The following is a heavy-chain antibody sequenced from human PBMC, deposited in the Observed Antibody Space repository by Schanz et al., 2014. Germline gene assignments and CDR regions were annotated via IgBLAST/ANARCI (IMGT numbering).Heavy chain of an antibody. CDR1: GYIFGSHG. J-gene: IGHJ6*02. V-gene: IGHV1-69*04. CDR3: AKVNGTRYYAMDV. Sequence: QLMQSGSEVRKPGASVKVSCKASGYIFGSHGMTWVRQAPGQGLEWMGRIIPILDKTNYAQKFQGRVTMTADKATSTVYMEVRGLRSEDTAVYYCAKVNGTRYYAMDVWGQGTTVTVSS. CDR2: IIPILDKT. D-gene: IGHD1-20*01.